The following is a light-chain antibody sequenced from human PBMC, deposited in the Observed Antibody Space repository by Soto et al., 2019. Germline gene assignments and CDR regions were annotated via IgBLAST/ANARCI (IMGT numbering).Light chain of an antibody. J-gene: IGKJ1*01. Sequence: EIAVTQSPGTMSLSPGEIATLACRASQSFSSSYLAWYQQKPGQAPSLLIYGASSRATGIPDRFSGSGSGTDFTLTISRLEPEDSAVDYCQQYGSSPWTFGQVTKVEIK. CDR3: QQYGSSPWT. CDR2: GAS. V-gene: IGKV3-20*01. CDR1: QSFSSSY.